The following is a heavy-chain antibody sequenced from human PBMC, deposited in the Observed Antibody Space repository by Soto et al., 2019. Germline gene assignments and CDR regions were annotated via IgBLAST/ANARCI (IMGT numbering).Heavy chain of an antibody. CDR2: IYPGDSDT. V-gene: IGHV5-51*01. J-gene: IGHJ4*02. CDR1: GYSFNRYW. CDR3: ARPYSSGWYFFDY. Sequence: PGESLKISCKGSGYSFNRYWVGWVRQMPGKGLEWMGIIYPGDSDTRYSPYFQGQVTISADKSISTAYLQWSSLKASDTAMYYCARPYSSGWYFFDYWGQGTPVTVSS. D-gene: IGHD6-19*01.